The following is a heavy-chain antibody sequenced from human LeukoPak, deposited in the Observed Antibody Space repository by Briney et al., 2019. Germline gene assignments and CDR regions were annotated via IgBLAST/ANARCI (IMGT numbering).Heavy chain of an antibody. CDR1: GFTFSSFG. J-gene: IGHJ4*02. CDR3: ARDKRYYDL. Sequence: GGSLRLSCAASGFTFSSFGMSWVRQAPGKGLEWVSAISSTGGTAYYADSVKGRFTISRDNSKNTLYLQMNSLRAEDTAVYYCARDKRYYDLWGQGTLVTVSS. V-gene: IGHV3-23*01. CDR2: ISSTGGTA.